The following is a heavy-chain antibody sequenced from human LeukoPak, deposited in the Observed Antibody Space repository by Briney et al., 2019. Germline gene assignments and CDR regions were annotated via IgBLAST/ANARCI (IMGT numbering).Heavy chain of an antibody. CDR2: ISSSSDYT. Sequence: GGPLRLSCAASGFTFSDYYMTWIRQAPGKGLGCVSYISSSSDYTNYPDSVKGRFTISRDNSKNTLYLQMNSLRTEDTAVYYCAKSDDNSGYYYAFDIWGQGTMVTVSS. CDR1: GFTFSDYY. J-gene: IGHJ3*02. CDR3: AKSDDNSGYYYAFDI. V-gene: IGHV3-11*06. D-gene: IGHD3-22*01.